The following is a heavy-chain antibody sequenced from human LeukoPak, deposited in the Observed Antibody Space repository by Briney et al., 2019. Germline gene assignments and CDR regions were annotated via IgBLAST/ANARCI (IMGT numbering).Heavy chain of an antibody. V-gene: IGHV1-24*01. CDR3: ATDFYRGLQFDY. Sequence: ASVKVSCKVSGYSPTELSMNWVRQAPGKGLEWMERFDPEDGETIYTQKFQGRVTMTEDTSTDTAYMELTSLRSEDTAVYYCATDFYRGLQFDYWGQGTLVIVSS. CDR2: FDPEDGET. D-gene: IGHD2/OR15-2a*01. CDR1: GYSPTELS. J-gene: IGHJ4*02.